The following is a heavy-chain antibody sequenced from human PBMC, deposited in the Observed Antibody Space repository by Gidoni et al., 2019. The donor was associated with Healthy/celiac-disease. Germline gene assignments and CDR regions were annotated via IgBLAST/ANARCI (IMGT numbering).Heavy chain of an antibody. D-gene: IGHD1-1*01. CDR3: AKDQSRGKTGYDY. V-gene: IGHV3-9*01. J-gene: IGHJ4*02. CDR2: ISWNSGSI. Sequence: EVQLVESGGGLVQPGRSLRLSCAASGFTFDDYAMHWVRQAPGKGLEWVSGISWNSGSIGYADSVKGRFTISRDNAKNSLYLQMNSLRAEDTALYYCAKDQSRGKTGYDYWGQGTLVTVSS. CDR1: GFTFDDYA.